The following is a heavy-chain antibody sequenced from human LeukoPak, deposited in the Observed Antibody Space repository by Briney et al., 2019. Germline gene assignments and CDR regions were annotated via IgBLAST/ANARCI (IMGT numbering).Heavy chain of an antibody. CDR1: GYSISSGYY. J-gene: IGHJ5*02. CDR2: IYHSGST. CDR3: ARACISARVGRGPSNWFDP. V-gene: IGHV4-38-2*01. D-gene: IGHD6-6*01. Sequence: SETLSLTCAVSGYSISSGYYWGWIRQPPGKGLEWIGSIYHSGSTYYNPSLKSRVTISVDTPKNQFSLKLSSVTAADTAVYYCARACISARVGRGPSNWFDPWGQGTLVTVSS.